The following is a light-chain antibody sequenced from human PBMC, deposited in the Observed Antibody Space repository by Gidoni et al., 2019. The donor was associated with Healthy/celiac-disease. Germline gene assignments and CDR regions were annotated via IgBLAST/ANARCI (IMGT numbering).Light chain of an antibody. V-gene: IGKV1-39*01. J-gene: IGKJ2*04. Sequence: DIRMTQSPSSLAASVGDRVTITCRASQSMSSYLDWYQQKPGKAPKLLSYAASSLQSGVPSRFSGSGSGTDFTLTISSLQPEDFATYYCQQSYSTLWSFGQGTKLEIK. CDR1: QSMSSY. CDR3: QQSYSTLWS. CDR2: AAS.